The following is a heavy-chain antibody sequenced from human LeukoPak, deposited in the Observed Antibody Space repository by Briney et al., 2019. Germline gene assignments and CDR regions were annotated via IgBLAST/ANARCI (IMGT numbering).Heavy chain of an antibody. J-gene: IGHJ5*02. V-gene: IGHV4-59*12. CDR2: IYYSGST. Sequence: SETLSLTCTVSGGSISSYYWSWIRQPPGKGLEWIGYIYYSGSTYYNPSLKSRVTISVDTSKNQFSLKLSSVTAADTAVYYCARGGAGYYDSSGPITDWFDPWGQGTLVTVSS. CDR1: GGSISSYY. CDR3: ARGGAGYYDSSGPITDWFDP. D-gene: IGHD3-22*01.